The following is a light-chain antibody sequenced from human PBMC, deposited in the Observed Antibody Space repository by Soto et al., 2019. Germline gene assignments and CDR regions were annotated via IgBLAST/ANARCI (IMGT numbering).Light chain of an antibody. CDR2: GNN. J-gene: IGLJ2*01. CDR1: SSNIGAHYD. V-gene: IGLV1-40*01. Sequence: QSVLTQPPSVSGAPGQRVTISCTGSSSNIGAHYDVHWYQQLPGTAPKLLIYGNNNRPSGVPDRFSGSKSGTSASLAITGLQAEDEADYYCQPYDSSLSGPVFGGGTKLTVL. CDR3: QPYDSSLSGPV.